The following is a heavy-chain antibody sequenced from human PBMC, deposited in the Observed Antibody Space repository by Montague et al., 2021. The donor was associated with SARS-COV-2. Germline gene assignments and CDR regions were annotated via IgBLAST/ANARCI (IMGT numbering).Heavy chain of an antibody. CDR2: IYYSGST. CDR3: AGERKSGTPAIPPHYYYYGMDF. J-gene: IGHJ6*02. V-gene: IGHV4-31*03. Sequence: TLSLTCTVSGGSISSGGYYWSWIRQHPGKGLEWIGYIYYSGSTYYNPSLKSRVTISVDTSKNQFSLKLSFVTAADTAVYYCAGERKSGTPAIPPHYYYYGMDFWGQGTTVTVSS. CDR1: GGSISSGGYY. D-gene: IGHD1/OR15-1a*01.